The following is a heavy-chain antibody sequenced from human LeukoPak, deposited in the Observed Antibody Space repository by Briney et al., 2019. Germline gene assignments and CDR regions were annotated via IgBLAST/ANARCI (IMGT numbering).Heavy chain of an antibody. V-gene: IGHV1-69*13. CDR3: ARVAEDYDILTGYYPLYY. CDR1: GGTFSSYA. CDR2: IIPIFGTA. J-gene: IGHJ4*02. D-gene: IGHD3-9*01. Sequence: SVKVSCKASGGTFSSYAISWVRQAPGQGLEWMGGIIPIFGTANYAQKFQGRATITADESTSTAYMELSSLRSEDTAVYYCARVAEDYDILTGYYPLYYWGQGTLVTVSS.